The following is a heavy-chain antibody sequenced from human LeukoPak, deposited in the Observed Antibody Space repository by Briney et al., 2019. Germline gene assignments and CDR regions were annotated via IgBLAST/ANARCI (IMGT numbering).Heavy chain of an antibody. D-gene: IGHD3-22*01. J-gene: IGHJ4*02. CDR3: ARAGGHYYDSSGGPPLLDY. V-gene: IGHV3-11*06. CDR2: ISSSSSYI. CDR1: GFTSSDYY. Sequence: GGSLRLSCAASGFTSSDYYMSWIRQAPGKGLEWVSYISSSSSYIYYADSVKGRFTISRDNAKNSLYLQMNSLRAEDTAVYYCARAGGHYYDSSGGPPLLDYWGQGTLVTVSS.